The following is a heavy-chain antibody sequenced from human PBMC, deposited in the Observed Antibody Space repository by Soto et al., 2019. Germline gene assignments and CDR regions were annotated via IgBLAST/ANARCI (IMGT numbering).Heavy chain of an antibody. CDR2: IYPGDSDT. CDR1: GYSFTSYW. J-gene: IGHJ3*02. CDR3: ARQSPPAMVNFWAFDI. Sequence: RTISCKGSGYSFTSYWIGWVRQMPGKGLEWMGIIYPGDSDTRYSPSFQGQVTISADKSISTAYLQWSSLKASDTAMYYCARQSPPAMVNFWAFDIWGQGTMVTVSS. D-gene: IGHD5-18*01. V-gene: IGHV5-51*01.